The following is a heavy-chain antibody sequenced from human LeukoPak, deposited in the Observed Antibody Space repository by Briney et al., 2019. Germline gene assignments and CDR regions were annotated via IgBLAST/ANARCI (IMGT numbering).Heavy chain of an antibody. D-gene: IGHD6-19*01. CDR1: GFTFSVYE. V-gene: IGHV3-48*03. CDR2: ISDSGSTI. J-gene: IGHJ4*02. Sequence: GGSLRLSCAASGFTFSVYEMNWVRQAPGKGLEWVSYISDSGSTIYYADSVKGRFTVSRDNAKNSLYLQMNSLRAEDTAVYYCARVRTDSSGWYEFDYWGQGTLVTVSS. CDR3: ARVRTDSSGWYEFDY.